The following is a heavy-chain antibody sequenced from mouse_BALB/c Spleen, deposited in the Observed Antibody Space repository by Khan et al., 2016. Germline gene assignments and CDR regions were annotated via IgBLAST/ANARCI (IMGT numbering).Heavy chain of an antibody. CDR1: GDSITSGY. CDR3: ARDYGNYVGYFDV. CDR2: ISYSGST. Sequence: EVQLQESGPSLVKPSQTLSLTCSVTGDSITSGYWNWIRKFPGNKLEYMGYISYSGSTYYNPSLKSRISITRDTSKNQYYLQLNSVTTEDTATYYCARDYGNYVGYFDVWGAGTTVTVSS. J-gene: IGHJ1*01. D-gene: IGHD2-1*01. V-gene: IGHV3-8*02.